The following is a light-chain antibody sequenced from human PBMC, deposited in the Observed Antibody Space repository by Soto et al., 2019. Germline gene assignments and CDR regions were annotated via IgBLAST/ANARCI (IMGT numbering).Light chain of an antibody. CDR2: NNH. CDR1: SSNIGAGYD. J-gene: IGLJ1*01. Sequence: QSVLTQPPSVSGAPGQSVTISCTGTSSNIGAGYDIHWYQQPPGTAPKLVIYNNHNRPSGVPDRFSGSKSGTSASLAITGLQAEDEADFYCQSYDSSLSAWVFGTGTKVTVL. CDR3: QSYDSSLSAWV. V-gene: IGLV1-40*01.